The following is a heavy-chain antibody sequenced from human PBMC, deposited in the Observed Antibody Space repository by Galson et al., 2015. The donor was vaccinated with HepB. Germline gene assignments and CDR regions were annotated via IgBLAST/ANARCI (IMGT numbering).Heavy chain of an antibody. CDR1: GYTFTNYS. J-gene: IGHJ4*02. V-gene: IGHV1-3*01. D-gene: IGHD5-18*01. CDR2: INAGRGNT. Sequence: SVKVSCKASGYTFTNYSMHWVRQAPGQGLEWMGWINAGRGNTKYSQKVQGRVTITRDTSASTAYMELNGLRSEDTAVYYCARAQIQVWYRTFGYWGQGTMVTVSS. CDR3: ARAQIQVWYRTFGY.